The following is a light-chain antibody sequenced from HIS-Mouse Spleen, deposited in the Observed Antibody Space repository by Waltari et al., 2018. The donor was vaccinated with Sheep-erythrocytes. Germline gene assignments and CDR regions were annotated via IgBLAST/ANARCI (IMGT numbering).Light chain of an antibody. V-gene: IGLV2-14*01. CDR2: EVS. CDR1: SSDVGGHND. Sequence: QSALTQPASVSGSPGQSITIPCTGTSSDVGGHNDVSWYQQHPGKAPKLMIYEVSNRPSGVSNRFSGSKSGNTASLTISGLQAEDEADYYCSSYTSSSTWVFGGGTKLTVL. J-gene: IGLJ3*02. CDR3: SSYTSSSTWV.